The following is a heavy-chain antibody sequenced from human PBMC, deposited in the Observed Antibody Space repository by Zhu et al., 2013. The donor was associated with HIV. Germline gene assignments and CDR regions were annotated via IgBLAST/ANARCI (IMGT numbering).Heavy chain of an antibody. Sequence: VQLQQWGAGLLKPSETLSLTCAVYGGSFSGYYWSWIRQPPGKGLEWIGEINHSGSTNYNPSLKSRVTISVDTSKNQFSLKLSSVTAADTAVYYCARATVARWDGYYYMDVWGKGTTGHRLL. CDR3: ARATVARWDGYYYMDV. D-gene: IGHD4-17*01. J-gene: IGHJ6*03. CDR1: GGSFSGYY. V-gene: IGHV4-34*01. CDR2: INHSGST.